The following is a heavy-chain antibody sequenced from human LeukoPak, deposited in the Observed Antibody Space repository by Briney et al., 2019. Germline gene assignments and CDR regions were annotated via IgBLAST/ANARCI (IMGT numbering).Heavy chain of an antibody. Sequence: PGGSLRLYCAASGFTFSSYWMHWVRQAPGKGLVWVSRINSDGSSTSYADSVKGRFTISRDNAKNTLYLQMNSLRAEDTAVYYCARIGQGDLKNYYYGMDVWGQGTTVTVSS. CDR1: GFTFSSYW. J-gene: IGHJ6*02. CDR2: INSDGSST. D-gene: IGHD3-10*01. CDR3: ARIGQGDLKNYYYGMDV. V-gene: IGHV3-74*01.